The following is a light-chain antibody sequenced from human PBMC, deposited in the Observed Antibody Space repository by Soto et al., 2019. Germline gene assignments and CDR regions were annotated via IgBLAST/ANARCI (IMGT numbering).Light chain of an antibody. CDR2: DAS. Sequence: DIQMTQSPSSLSASVGDRVTITCQASQDISNSLNWYQQRPGKAPNLLIYDASNLETGVPSRFSGGGSGTDFTLTISSLQAEDVAVYYCQQYYTTPLTFGGGTKVDIK. CDR3: QQYYTTPLT. V-gene: IGKV1-33*01. CDR1: QDISNS. J-gene: IGKJ4*01.